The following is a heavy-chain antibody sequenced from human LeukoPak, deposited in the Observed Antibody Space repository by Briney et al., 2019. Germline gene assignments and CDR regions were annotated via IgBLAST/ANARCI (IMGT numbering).Heavy chain of an antibody. Sequence: PSETLSLTCTVSGGSISSSSYYWGWVRQPPGKGLVRIGSIYYSGITYYNPSLKSRVTISVDTSKNQFSLKLSSVTAADTAVYYCARQGDYYDSSGYGGNWFDPRGQGTLVTVSS. CDR2: IYYSGIT. CDR3: ARQGDYYDSSGYGGNWFDP. V-gene: IGHV4-39*01. D-gene: IGHD3-22*01. J-gene: IGHJ5*02. CDR1: GGSISSSSYY.